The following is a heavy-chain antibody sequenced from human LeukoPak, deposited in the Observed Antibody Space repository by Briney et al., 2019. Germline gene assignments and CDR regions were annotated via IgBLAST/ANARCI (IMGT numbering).Heavy chain of an antibody. CDR1: GFTFSSYE. V-gene: IGHV3-48*03. D-gene: IGHD3-10*02. CDR3: AEHGITMIGGV. Sequence: GGSLRLSCAASGFTFSSYEMNWVRQAPGGGLEWVSYISSSGSTIYYADSVKGRFTISRDNAKNSLYLQMNSLRGEDTAVYYGAEHGITMIGGVWGKGPTVTISS. J-gene: IGHJ6*04. CDR2: ISSSGSTI.